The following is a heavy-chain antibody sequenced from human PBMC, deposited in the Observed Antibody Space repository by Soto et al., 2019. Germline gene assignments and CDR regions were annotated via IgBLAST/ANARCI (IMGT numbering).Heavy chain of an antibody. CDR3: ARSIGRAAGWYFDV. J-gene: IGHJ4*02. CDR1: GGSMSDYF. CDR2: KSISTNI. Sequence: SEALSLTCTVSGGSMSDYFWTWIRQPAGKRLGGIVRKSISTNIDSKASLKGRASISVYTSKNQFSLSLISVTAADTVLYYCARSIGRAAGWYFDVWGQGILFTVS. V-gene: IGHV4-4*07. D-gene: IGHD6-6*01.